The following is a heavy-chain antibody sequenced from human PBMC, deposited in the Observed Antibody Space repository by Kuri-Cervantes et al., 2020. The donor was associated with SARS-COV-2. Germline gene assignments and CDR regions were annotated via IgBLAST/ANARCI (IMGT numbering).Heavy chain of an antibody. CDR1: GFTFSDYY. Sequence: GESLKISCAASGFTFSDYYMSWIRQAPGKGLEWISYISYSGTYTKYTDSVKGRFSVSRDNTENSLVLQMDSLRAEDTAIYYCARALHLLQLERRWGARLGYWGQGTLVTVSS. J-gene: IGHJ4*02. CDR3: ARALHLLQLERRWGARLGY. D-gene: IGHD1-1*01. V-gene: IGHV3-11*05. CDR2: ISYSGTYT.